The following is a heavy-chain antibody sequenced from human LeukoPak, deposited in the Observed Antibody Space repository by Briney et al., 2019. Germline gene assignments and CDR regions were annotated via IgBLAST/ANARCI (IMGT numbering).Heavy chain of an antibody. D-gene: IGHD5-12*01. CDR1: GYCISSGYY. V-gene: IGHV4-38-2*02. J-gene: IGHJ4*02. CDR3: ARVEWLRLTYYFDY. CDR2: IYHSGST. Sequence: SETLSLTCTVSGYCISSGYYWGWIRQPPGKGLKWLGSIYHSGSTYYNPSLKSRVTISVDTSKNQFSLKLSSVTAADTAVYYCARVEWLRLTYYFDYWGQGTLVTVSS.